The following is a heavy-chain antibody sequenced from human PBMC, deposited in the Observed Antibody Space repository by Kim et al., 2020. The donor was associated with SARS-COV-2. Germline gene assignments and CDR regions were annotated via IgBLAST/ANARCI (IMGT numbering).Heavy chain of an antibody. CDR2: IYSGGST. D-gene: IGHD2-2*01. CDR1: GFTVSSNY. J-gene: IGHJ6*02. CDR3: ARDSAAALYGMDV. V-gene: IGHV3-53*04. Sequence: GGSLRLSCAASGFTVSSNYMSWVRQAPGKGLEWVSVIYSGGSTYYADSVKGRFTISRHNSKNTLYLQMNSLGAEDTAVYYCARDSAAALYGMDVWGQGTTVTVSS.